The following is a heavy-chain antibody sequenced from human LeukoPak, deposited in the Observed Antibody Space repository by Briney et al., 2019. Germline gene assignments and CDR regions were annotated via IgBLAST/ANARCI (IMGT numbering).Heavy chain of an antibody. CDR1: SGSISTFY. D-gene: IGHD3-22*01. CDR2: IYTHGST. Sequence: PSETLSLTCTVSSGSISTFYWSWIRQPAGKGLEWIGRIYTHGSTNYNPSLKSRVTISVDTSKNQFSLKLSSVTAADTAVYYCARDKTYDSSGYYYVGFDYWGQGTLVTVSS. V-gene: IGHV4-4*07. CDR3: ARDKTYDSSGYYYVGFDY. J-gene: IGHJ4*02.